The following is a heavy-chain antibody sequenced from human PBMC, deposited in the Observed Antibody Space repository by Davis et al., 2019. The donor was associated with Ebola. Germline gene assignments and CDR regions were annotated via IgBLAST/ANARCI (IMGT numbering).Heavy chain of an antibody. V-gene: IGHV3-74*01. CDR3: ARDRVLGSGSSDC. D-gene: IGHD3-10*01. CDR2: INIDGSTT. Sequence: PGGSLRLSCVVSGFTFSSYWMHWVRQAPGKGLVWVSRINIDGSTTNYADSVEGRFTISRDNAKNTLYLQMNSLRAEDTALYYCARDRVLGSGSSDCWGQGTLVTVSS. J-gene: IGHJ4*02. CDR1: GFTFSSYW.